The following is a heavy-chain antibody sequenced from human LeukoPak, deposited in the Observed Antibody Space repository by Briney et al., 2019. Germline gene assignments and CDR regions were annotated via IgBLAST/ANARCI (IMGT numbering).Heavy chain of an antibody. Sequence: ASVKVSCKASGYTFTSYDINWVRPATGQGLEWMGWMNPNSGNTGYAQKFQGRVTITRNTSISTAYMELSSLRSEDTAVYYCAVGVDIVATMGFDYWGQGTLVTVSS. CDR3: AVGVDIVATMGFDY. V-gene: IGHV1-8*03. J-gene: IGHJ4*02. CDR1: GYTFTSYD. CDR2: MNPNSGNT. D-gene: IGHD5-12*01.